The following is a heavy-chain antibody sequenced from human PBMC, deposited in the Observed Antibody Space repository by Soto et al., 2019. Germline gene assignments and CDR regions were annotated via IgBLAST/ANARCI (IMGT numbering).Heavy chain of an antibody. CDR2: ISSSSSTI. CDR1: GFTFSSYS. J-gene: IGHJ3*02. D-gene: IGHD3-10*01. CDR3: ARSYGSGSYFGDDAFDI. Sequence: GGSLRLSCAASGFTFSSYSMNWVRQAPGKGLEWVSYISSSSSTIYYADSVKGRFTISRDNAKNSLYLQMNSLRDEDTAVYYCARSYGSGSYFGDDAFDIWGKGTMVTVSS. V-gene: IGHV3-48*02.